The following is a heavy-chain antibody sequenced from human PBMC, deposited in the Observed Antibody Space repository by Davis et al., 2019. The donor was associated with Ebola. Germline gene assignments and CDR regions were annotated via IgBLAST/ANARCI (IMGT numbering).Heavy chain of an antibody. J-gene: IGHJ3*02. D-gene: IGHD2/OR15-2a*01. V-gene: IGHV1-46*01. Sequence: ASVKVSCKASGYTFSNYYMHWVRQAPGQGLEWMGIINPNGISTTYAQRFQGRITMTRDTSTSTVYMALSSLRSDDTGVYYCARDPGEISMRLGNAFDIWGQGTMVNVSS. CDR1: GYTFSNYY. CDR2: INPNGIST. CDR3: ARDPGEISMRLGNAFDI.